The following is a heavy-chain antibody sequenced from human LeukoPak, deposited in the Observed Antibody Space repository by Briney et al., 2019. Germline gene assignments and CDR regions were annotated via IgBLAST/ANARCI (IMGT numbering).Heavy chain of an antibody. Sequence: GGSLRLSCAASGFTFSSYNMNWVRQAPGKGLEWVSSITSSSNYIYFGDSVKGRFTISRDNAKNSLYLQMNSLRAEDTAVYYCARDLFGSRATIDYWGQGTLVTVSS. J-gene: IGHJ4*02. V-gene: IGHV3-21*01. CDR2: ITSSSNYI. CDR1: GFTFSSYN. CDR3: ARDLFGSRATIDY. D-gene: IGHD5-12*01.